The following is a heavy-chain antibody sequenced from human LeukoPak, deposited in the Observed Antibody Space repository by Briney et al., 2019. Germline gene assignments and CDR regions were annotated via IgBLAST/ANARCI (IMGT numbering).Heavy chain of an antibody. J-gene: IGHJ4*02. Sequence: GGSLRLSCAASGFTFSSYAMSWVRQAPGKGLEWVSATSGSGGSTYYADSVKGRFTISRDNSKNTLYLQMNSLRAEDTAVYYCAKDHYYYDSSGYSGYWGQGTLVTVSS. CDR2: TSGSGGST. D-gene: IGHD3-22*01. CDR3: AKDHYYYDSSGYSGY. V-gene: IGHV3-23*01. CDR1: GFTFSSYA.